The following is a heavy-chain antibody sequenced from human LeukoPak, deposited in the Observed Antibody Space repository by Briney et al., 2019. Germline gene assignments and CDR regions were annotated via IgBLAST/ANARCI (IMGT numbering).Heavy chain of an antibody. V-gene: IGHV1-2*02. CDR3: AREGPIVGATHLVDY. Sequence: GASVKVSCKASGYTFTDYYVHWVRQASGQGLEWIGWINPNSGGTNYAQKFQGRVTMTRDTSISTAYMELSRLRSDDTAVYYCAREGPIVGATHLVDYWGQGTLVTVSS. CDR1: GYTFTDYY. CDR2: INPNSGGT. J-gene: IGHJ4*02. D-gene: IGHD1-26*01.